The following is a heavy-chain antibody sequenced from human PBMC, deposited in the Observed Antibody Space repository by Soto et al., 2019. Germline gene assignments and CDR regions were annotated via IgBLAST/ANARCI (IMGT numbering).Heavy chain of an antibody. CDR2: IYYSGST. CDR1: GGSIISYY. D-gene: IGHD3-22*01. Sequence: SETLSLTCTVSGGSIISYYWSWIRQPPGKGLEWIGYIYYSGSTNYNPSLKSRVTISVDTSKNQFSLKLSSVTAADTAVYYCARVSGYYDSSGYSPYYYYYGMDVWGQGTTVTVS. J-gene: IGHJ6*02. V-gene: IGHV4-59*01. CDR3: ARVSGYYDSSGYSPYYYYYGMDV.